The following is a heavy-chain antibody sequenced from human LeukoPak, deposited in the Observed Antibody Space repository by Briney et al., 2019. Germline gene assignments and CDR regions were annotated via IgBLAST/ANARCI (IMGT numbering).Heavy chain of an antibody. J-gene: IGHJ5*02. V-gene: IGHV4-34*01. CDR1: GGSFNDYS. Sequence: SETLSLTCAVYGGSFNDYSWSWIRQPPGKGLEWIGEINHSGSTNYNPSLKSRVTILVDTSKNQFSLKLSSVTAADTAVYYCARLYSTSGYNWFDPWGQGTLVTVSS. D-gene: IGHD6-6*01. CDR2: INHSGST. CDR3: ARLYSTSGYNWFDP.